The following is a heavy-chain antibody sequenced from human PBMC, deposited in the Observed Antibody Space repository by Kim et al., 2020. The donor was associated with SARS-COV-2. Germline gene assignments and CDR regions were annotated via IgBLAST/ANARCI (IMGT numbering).Heavy chain of an antibody. Sequence: DKRYSPSLKSRLTITKDTSNNQVVLTMTNMDPVDTATYYCAHFFGGNFDYWGQGTLVTVSS. V-gene: IGHV2-5*01. CDR2: DK. D-gene: IGHD3-16*01. CDR3: AHFFGGNFDY. J-gene: IGHJ4*02.